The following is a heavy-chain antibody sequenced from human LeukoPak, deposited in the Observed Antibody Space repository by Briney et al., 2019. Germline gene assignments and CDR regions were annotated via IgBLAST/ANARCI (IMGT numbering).Heavy chain of an antibody. J-gene: IGHJ4*02. V-gene: IGHV3-30*03. CDR2: ISYDGSRY. CDR1: GFTFSSNG. Sequence: GGSLRLSCAASGFTFSSNGMHWVRQPPGKGLEWVALISYDGSRYYYTDSVKGRFTISRDNSKNTLYLQMNSLRAEDTAVYYCARVLGYCNRGTCHSDYWGQGTLVTVSS. D-gene: IGHD2-15*01. CDR3: ARVLGYCNRGTCHSDY.